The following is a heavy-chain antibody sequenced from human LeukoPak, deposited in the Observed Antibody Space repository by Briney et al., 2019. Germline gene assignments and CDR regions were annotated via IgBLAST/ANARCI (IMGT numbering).Heavy chain of an antibody. CDR1: GFTFSSAA. V-gene: IGHV3-7*01. J-gene: IGHJ4*02. Sequence: GGSLRLSCGASGFTFSSAAMSWVRQAPGKGLEWVANIRQDGSEKYYVDSVKGQFTISRDNAKNSLYLQMTSLRAEDTAVYYCARENRSTSCCFDYWSQGTLVTVSS. CDR3: ARENRSTSCCFDY. D-gene: IGHD2-2*01. CDR2: IRQDGSEK.